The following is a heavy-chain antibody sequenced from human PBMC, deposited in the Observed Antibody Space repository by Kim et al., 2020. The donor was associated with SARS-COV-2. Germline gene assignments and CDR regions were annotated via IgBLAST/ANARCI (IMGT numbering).Heavy chain of an antibody. V-gene: IGHV3-53*01. CDR3: ARDPFGGPLVQN. D-gene: IGHD3-10*01. Sequence: YYADSVKGRFTISRDNSKNTLYLQMNSLRAEDTAVYYCARDPFGGPLVQNWGQGTLVTVSS. J-gene: IGHJ4*02.